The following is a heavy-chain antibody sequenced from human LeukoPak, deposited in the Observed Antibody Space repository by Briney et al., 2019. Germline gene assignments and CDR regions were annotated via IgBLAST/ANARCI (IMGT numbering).Heavy chain of an antibody. CDR3: ARQEGDYYDSSGYLDY. D-gene: IGHD3-22*01. Sequence: GGSLRLSCAASGFTFSSYSMNWVRQAPGKGLEWVSSISSSSSYIYYADSVKGRFTISRDNSKNTLYLQMNSLRAEDTAVYYCARQEGDYYDSSGYLDYWGQGTLVTVSS. CDR2: ISSSSSYI. V-gene: IGHV3-21*04. J-gene: IGHJ4*02. CDR1: GFTFSSYS.